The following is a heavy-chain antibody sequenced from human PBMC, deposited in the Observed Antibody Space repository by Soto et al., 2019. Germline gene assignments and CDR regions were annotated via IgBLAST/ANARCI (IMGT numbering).Heavy chain of an antibody. V-gene: IGHV1-3*01. CDR2: INAGNGNT. D-gene: IGHD6-19*01. CDR1: GFVSTNHN. J-gene: IGHJ4*02. Sequence: QAHLVQSGAEVKMPGDSVQVSCKASGFVSTNHNFYWVRQAPGQSLEWMGRINAGNGNTQYAQNFQGRVTFTSDPSATTAFMELTNLRLEDRAMYYCASDYGSNWRLWGQGTLVSVSS. CDR3: ASDYGSNWRL.